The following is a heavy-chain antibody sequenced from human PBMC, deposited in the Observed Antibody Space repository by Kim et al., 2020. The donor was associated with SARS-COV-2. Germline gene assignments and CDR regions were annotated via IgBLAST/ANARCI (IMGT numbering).Heavy chain of an antibody. CDR1: GGSISSYY. J-gene: IGHJ4*02. CDR2: IYYSGST. D-gene: IGHD6-13*01. Sequence: SETLSLTCTVSGGSISSYYWSWIRQPPGKGLEWIGYIYYSGSTNYNPSLKSRVTTLLDTSKNQFSQQLSSVTAADTAVYYCARGSPADPLPSWYGPVWDYYFDYWGQGTLVTVSS. V-gene: IGHV4-59*01. CDR3: ARGSPADPLPSWYGPVWDYYFDY.